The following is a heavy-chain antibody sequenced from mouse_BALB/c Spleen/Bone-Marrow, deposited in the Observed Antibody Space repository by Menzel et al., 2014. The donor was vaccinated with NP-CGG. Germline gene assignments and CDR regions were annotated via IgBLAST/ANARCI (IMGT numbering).Heavy chain of an antibody. CDR2: IYPGDGDT. J-gene: IGHJ2*01. Sequence: QVHVKQSGPELVKPGASVKISCKASGYAFSSSWMNWVKQRPGQGLEWIGRIYPGDGDTNYNEKFKGKATFTADTSSNTAYMQLSSLTSEDSAVYYCARPLYDGYYPWSQGTTLTVSS. CDR1: GYAFSSSW. CDR3: ARPLYDGYYP. D-gene: IGHD2-3*01. V-gene: IGHV1-82*01.